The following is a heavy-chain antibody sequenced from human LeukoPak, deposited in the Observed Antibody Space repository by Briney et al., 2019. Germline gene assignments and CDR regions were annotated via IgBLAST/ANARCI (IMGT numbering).Heavy chain of an antibody. CDR3: AREQAVAGAGFDY. CDR2: INSDGTTI. Sequence: GGSLRLSCAASGFTFTSYEMNWVRQAPGKGLEWVSYINSDGTTIYYADSVKGRFTISRDYAKSSLYLQMNSLRAEDTAIYYCAREQAVAGAGFDYWGQGTLVAVSS. J-gene: IGHJ4*02. CDR1: GFTFTSYE. D-gene: IGHD6-19*01. V-gene: IGHV3-48*03.